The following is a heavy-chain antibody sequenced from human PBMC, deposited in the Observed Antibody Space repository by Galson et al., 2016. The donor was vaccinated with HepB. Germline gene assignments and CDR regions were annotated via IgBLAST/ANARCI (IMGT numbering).Heavy chain of an antibody. D-gene: IGHD4-23*01. CDR2: IKSKPDGGTT. J-gene: IGHJ2*01. CDR1: GFPFTNAW. V-gene: IGHV3-15*07. CDR3: TTGPVFSGGNSKPYWYFDL. Sequence: SLRLSCAASGFPFTNAWMNWVRQAPGKGLEWVGRIKSKPDGGTTDYAAPGKGRFTISRDDSKNTLYLQMNSLKTEDTAVYYCTTGPVFSGGNSKPYWYFDLWGRGTLVTVSS.